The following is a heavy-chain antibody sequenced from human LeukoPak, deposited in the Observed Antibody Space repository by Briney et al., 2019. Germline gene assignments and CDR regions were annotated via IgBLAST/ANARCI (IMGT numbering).Heavy chain of an antibody. V-gene: IGHV3-21*01. CDR1: GFTFSSYS. CDR2: ISSSSSYI. CDR3: ARRFSTYYDFWSGYSPFDY. D-gene: IGHD3-3*01. J-gene: IGHJ4*02. Sequence: GGSLRLSCAASGFTFSSYSMNWVRQAPGKGLEWVSSISSSSSYIYYADSVKGRFTISRDNAKNSLYLRMNSLRAEDTAVYYCARRFSTYYDFWSGYSPFDYWGQGTLVTVSS.